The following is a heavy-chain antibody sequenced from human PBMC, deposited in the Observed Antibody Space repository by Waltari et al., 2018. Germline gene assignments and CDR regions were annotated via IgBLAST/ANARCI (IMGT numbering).Heavy chain of an antibody. CDR2: VDPGEGRT. D-gene: IGHD3-10*01. CDR1: EFALAAVY. CDR3: TVSEVGKYFEK. J-gene: IGHJ4*02. V-gene: IGHV1-69-2*01. Sequence: VRLVQSGVELRKPGTTLKISCQAFEFALAAVYVHWVRQAPEKGLEWVGLVDPGEGRTLYAETFQGRVIIAADTSTNIVHMEVRGLRLEDAAVYYCTVSEVGKYFEKWGQGTLVTVSS.